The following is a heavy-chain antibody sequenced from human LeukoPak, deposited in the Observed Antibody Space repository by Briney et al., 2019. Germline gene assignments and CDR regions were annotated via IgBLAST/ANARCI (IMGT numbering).Heavy chain of an antibody. CDR3: ARKDSSGWSMTFDI. D-gene: IGHD6-19*01. V-gene: IGHV1-69*05. CDR2: IIPIFGTA. CDR1: GGTFSSYA. Sequence: SVKVSCKASGGTFSSYAISWVRQAPGQGLEWMGGIIPIFGTANYALKFQGRVTITTDESTSTAYMELSSLRSEDTAVYYCARKDSSGWSMTFDIWGQGTMVTVSS. J-gene: IGHJ3*02.